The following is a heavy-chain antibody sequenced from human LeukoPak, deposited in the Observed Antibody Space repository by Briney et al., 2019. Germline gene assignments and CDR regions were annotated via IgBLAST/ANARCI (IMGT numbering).Heavy chain of an antibody. D-gene: IGHD2-2*01. Sequence: ASVKVSCKASGYTFTCYDINWVRQATGQGLEWMGWMNPNSGNTGYAQKFQGRVTITRNTSISTAYMELSSLRSEDTAVYYCARVVPDFINWFDPWGQGTLVTVSS. CDR1: GYTFTCYD. CDR3: ARVVPDFINWFDP. CDR2: MNPNSGNT. J-gene: IGHJ5*02. V-gene: IGHV1-8*03.